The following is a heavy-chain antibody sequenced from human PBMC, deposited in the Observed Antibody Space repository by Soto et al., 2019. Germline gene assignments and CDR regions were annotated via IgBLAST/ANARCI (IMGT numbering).Heavy chain of an antibody. D-gene: IGHD4-17*01. CDR1: GYTFTSYG. CDR2: ISPLKGRT. Sequence: QVQLVQSGPDLKRPGASMKVSCKASGYTFTSYGISWVRQAPGQGLEWMAWISPLKGRTQYSQKAQGRVTLSTDTYSNTAYMAMTTLRVDDTAVYYCAMDYGDRPEYFKHWGQGTLVTVS. CDR3: AMDYGDRPEYFKH. V-gene: IGHV1-18*04. J-gene: IGHJ1*01.